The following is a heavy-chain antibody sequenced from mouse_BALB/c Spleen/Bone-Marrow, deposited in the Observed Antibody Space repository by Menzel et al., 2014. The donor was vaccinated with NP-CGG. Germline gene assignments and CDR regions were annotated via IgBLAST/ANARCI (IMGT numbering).Heavy chain of an antibody. V-gene: IGHV5-17*02. D-gene: IGHD4-1*01. CDR2: ISSGSSTI. CDR3: TRGGNWDDFDY. Sequence: EVQLQQSGGGLVQPGGSRKLSCAASGFTFSSFGMHWVRQAPEKGLEWVAYISSGSSTIFYADTLKGRFTVSRDNPKNTLFLQMTSLRSEDTAMYYRTRGGNWDDFDYWGQGTTLTVSS. J-gene: IGHJ2*01. CDR1: GFTFSSFG.